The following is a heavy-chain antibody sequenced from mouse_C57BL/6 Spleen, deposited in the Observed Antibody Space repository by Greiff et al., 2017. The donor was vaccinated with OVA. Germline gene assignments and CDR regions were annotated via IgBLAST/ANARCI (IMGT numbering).Heavy chain of an antibody. Sequence: DVMLVESGGGLVQPGGSLTLSCAASGFTFSDYYMYWVRQTPEKRLEWVAYISNGGGSTYYPDTVKGRFTISRDNAKNTLYLQMSRLKSEDTAMYYCARPDSNAAWFAYWGQGTLVTVSA. CDR3: ARPDSNAAWFAY. J-gene: IGHJ3*01. CDR2: ISNGGGST. V-gene: IGHV5-12*01. D-gene: IGHD2-5*01. CDR1: GFTFSDYY.